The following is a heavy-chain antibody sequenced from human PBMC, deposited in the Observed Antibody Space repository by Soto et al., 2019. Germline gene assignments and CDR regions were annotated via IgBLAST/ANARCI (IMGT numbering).Heavy chain of an antibody. V-gene: IGHV1-69*01. CDR3: ARDIVVVPAAISQAPNYYYYGMDL. J-gene: IGHJ6*02. CDR1: GGTFSSYA. CDR2: IIPIVGTA. Sequence: QVQLVQSGGGVKKPGSSVKVSCEASGGTFSSYAISWVRQAPGQGLEWVGGIIPIVGTANYAQKFQGRVTITADESTSTAYMELSSLRSENTAVYYCARDIVVVPAAISQAPNYYYYGMDLWGQGTTVTVSS. D-gene: IGHD2-2*01.